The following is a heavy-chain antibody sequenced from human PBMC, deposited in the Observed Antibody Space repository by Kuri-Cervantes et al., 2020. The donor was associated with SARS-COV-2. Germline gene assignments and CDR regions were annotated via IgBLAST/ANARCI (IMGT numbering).Heavy chain of an antibody. D-gene: IGHD3-22*01. CDR2: ISSSSSYI. V-gene: IGHV3-21*04. CDR1: GFTFSSYS. J-gene: IGHJ5*02. CDR3: ARVITMIVGNAFDP. Sequence: GESLKISCAASGFTFSSYSMNWVRQAPGKGLEWVSSISSSSSYIYYADSVKGRFTISRDNAKNSLYLQMNSLRAEDTAVYYCARVITMIVGNAFDPWGQGTLVTVSS.